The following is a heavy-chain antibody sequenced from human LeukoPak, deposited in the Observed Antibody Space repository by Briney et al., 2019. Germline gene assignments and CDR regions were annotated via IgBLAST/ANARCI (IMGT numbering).Heavy chain of an antibody. CDR1: GYTFTSYG. CDR3: ARCLGDGYNYYFDY. J-gene: IGHJ4*02. CDR2: ISAYNGNT. Sequence: PWASVKVSCKASGYTFTSYGISWVRQAPGQGLEWMGWISAYNGNTNYAQKLQGRVTMTTDTSTSTAYMELRSLRSDDTAVYYCARCLGDGYNYYFDYWGQGTLVTVSS. V-gene: IGHV1-18*01. D-gene: IGHD5-24*01.